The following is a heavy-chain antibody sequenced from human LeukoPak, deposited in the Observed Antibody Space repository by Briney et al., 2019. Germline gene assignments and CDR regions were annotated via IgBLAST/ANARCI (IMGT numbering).Heavy chain of an antibody. D-gene: IGHD3-22*01. CDR3: ARHSRLITTIHFDY. CDR2: IYHSGST. J-gene: IGHJ4*02. V-gene: IGHV4-38-2*01. CDR1: GYSNSSGYY. Sequence: PSETLSLXCAVSGYSNSSGYYWGWIRQPPGKGLAWIGSIYHSGSTYYNPSLKSRVTISVDTSKNQFSLKLSSVTAADTAVYYCARHSRLITTIHFDYWGQGTLVTVSS.